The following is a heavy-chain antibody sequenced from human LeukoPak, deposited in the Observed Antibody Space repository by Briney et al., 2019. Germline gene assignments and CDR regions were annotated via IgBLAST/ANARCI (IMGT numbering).Heavy chain of an antibody. Sequence: SETLSLTCAVYGGSFSGYYWSWIRRPPGKGLEWIGEINHSGSTNYNPSLKSRVTISVDTSKNQFSLKLSSVTAADTAVYYCAVYCSSTSCYEEYWFDPWGQGTLVTVSS. CDR2: INHSGST. V-gene: IGHV4-34*01. CDR3: AVYCSSTSCYEEYWFDP. CDR1: GGSFSGYY. D-gene: IGHD2-2*01. J-gene: IGHJ5*02.